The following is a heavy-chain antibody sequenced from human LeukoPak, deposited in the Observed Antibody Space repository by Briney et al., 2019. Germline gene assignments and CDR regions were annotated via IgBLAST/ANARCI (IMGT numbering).Heavy chain of an antibody. CDR1: GYTFTSYG. Sequence: ASVTVSCTASGYTFTSYGISWVRQAPGQGLEWMGWISAYNGNTNYAQKLQGRVTMTTDTSTSAAYMELRSLRSDDTAVYYCARVLGYCSSTSCYAWFDPWGQGTLVTVSS. CDR3: ARVLGYCSSTSCYAWFDP. V-gene: IGHV1-18*01. D-gene: IGHD2-2*01. CDR2: ISAYNGNT. J-gene: IGHJ5*02.